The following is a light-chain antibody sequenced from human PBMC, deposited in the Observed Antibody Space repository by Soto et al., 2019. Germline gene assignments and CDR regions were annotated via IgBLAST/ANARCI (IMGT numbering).Light chain of an antibody. CDR3: QQRSNWPIT. Sequence: EIVLTQSPATLSLSPGERATLSCRASQCVSSYLAWYQQKPGQAPRLLISDASNRATGIPARFSGSGSGTDFSLTISSLEPEDFAIYYCQQRSNWPITFGQGTRLEIK. CDR1: QCVSSY. CDR2: DAS. V-gene: IGKV3-11*01. J-gene: IGKJ5*01.